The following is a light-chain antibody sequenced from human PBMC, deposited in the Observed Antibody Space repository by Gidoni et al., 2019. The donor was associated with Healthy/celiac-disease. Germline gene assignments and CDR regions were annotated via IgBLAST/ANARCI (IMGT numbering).Light chain of an antibody. Sequence: PATVQSSSGDRASSSSSVRSSVSSYLAWFQQKPGHAPRLLIYDASNRDTGIPDRFSGSGAGTDFTLKISRVEAEDVGVYYCQQRSHWPPPFGQGTRVEIK. CDR2: DAS. V-gene: IGKV3-11*01. J-gene: IGKJ5*01. CDR1: SSVSSY. CDR3: QQRSHWPPP.